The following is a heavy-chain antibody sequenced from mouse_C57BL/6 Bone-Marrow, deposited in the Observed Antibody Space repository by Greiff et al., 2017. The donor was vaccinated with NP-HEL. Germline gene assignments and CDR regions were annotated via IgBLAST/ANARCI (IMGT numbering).Heavy chain of an antibody. J-gene: IGHJ4*01. CDR2: IYPGSGST. V-gene: IGHV1-55*01. Sequence: QVQLQQPGAELVKPGASVKMSCKASGYTFTSYWITWVKQRPGQGLEWIGDIYPGSGSTNYNEKFKSKATLTVDTSSSTAYMQLSSLTSEDSAVYYCARLFNYGNYAGAMDYWGQGTSVTVSS. CDR1: GYTFTSYW. D-gene: IGHD2-1*01. CDR3: ARLFNYGNYAGAMDY.